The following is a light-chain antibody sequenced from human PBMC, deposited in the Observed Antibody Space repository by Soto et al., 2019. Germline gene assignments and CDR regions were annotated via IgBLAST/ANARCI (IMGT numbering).Light chain of an antibody. J-gene: IGKJ1*01. Sequence: EIVIIKSPATLSVFPGEGATLSCRASQSVSSKLAWYQQKPGQAPRLLIYGASTRATGIQARSSGSGSVTKFTLINYSLQSEAFAVSDWEQYNRWLWTFAQGTKVDIK. CDR1: QSVSSK. CDR3: EQYNRWLWT. V-gene: IGKV3-15*01. CDR2: GAS.